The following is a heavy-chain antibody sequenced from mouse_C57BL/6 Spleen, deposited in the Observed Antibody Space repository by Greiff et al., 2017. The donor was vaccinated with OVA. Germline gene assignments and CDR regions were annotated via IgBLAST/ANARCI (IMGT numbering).Heavy chain of an antibody. D-gene: IGHD1-1*02. J-gene: IGHJ2*01. CDR2: IDPSDSVT. CDR3: AGTPYYGPDY. Sequence: QVQLQQPGAGLVRPGTSVKLSCKASGYTFTSYWMTWVRQRPGQGLEWIGVIDPSDSVTNYNQTVKGKATLTVDKSSSTAYMQLSSLTSEDTAVYYCAGTPYYGPDYWGQGTTLTVSS. CDR1: GYTFTSYW. V-gene: IGHV1-59*01.